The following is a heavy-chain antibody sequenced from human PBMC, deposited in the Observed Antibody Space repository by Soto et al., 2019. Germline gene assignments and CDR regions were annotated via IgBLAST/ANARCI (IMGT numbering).Heavy chain of an antibody. D-gene: IGHD1-1*01. V-gene: IGHV4-59*01. Sequence: SETLSLTCTVSGDSISTYYWSWIRQPPGKGLQWIGYIFYGGGTAYNPSLKSRVTISLDMSKKQISLKLSSVTTADTATYFCARLQLVQKVIDYWGQGTLVTVSS. CDR1: GDSISTYY. CDR2: IFYGGGT. CDR3: ARLQLVQKVIDY. J-gene: IGHJ4*02.